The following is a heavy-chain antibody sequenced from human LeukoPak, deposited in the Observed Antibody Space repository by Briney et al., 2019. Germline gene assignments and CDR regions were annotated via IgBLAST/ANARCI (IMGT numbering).Heavy chain of an antibody. CDR2: ISYDGRTK. CDR1: GFTFSSFA. J-gene: IGHJ6*02. Sequence: PGRSLRLSCAASGFTFSSFAMHWVRQSPGKGLEWVAVISYDGRTKYYADSVKGRFTISRDNSNNSLSLEMNSLRAEDTAVYYCAREGPLNALPGMDVWGQGTTVTVSS. CDR3: AREGPLNALPGMDV. V-gene: IGHV3-30*04.